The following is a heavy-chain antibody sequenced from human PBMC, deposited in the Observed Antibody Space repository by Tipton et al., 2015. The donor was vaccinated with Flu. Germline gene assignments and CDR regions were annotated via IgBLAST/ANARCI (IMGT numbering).Heavy chain of an antibody. Sequence: SLRLSCAASEFTFSSYWMSWVRQAPGKGLEWVANIKQDGSVKYYVDSVKGRFTISRDNAKNSLFLQMNSLRTEDTALYYCARDPEPNVVPSATIVLPVSFFDLWGRGTLVTVSS. CDR2: IKQDGSVK. D-gene: IGHD2-2*01. V-gene: IGHV3-7*03. J-gene: IGHJ2*01. CDR1: EFTFSSYW. CDR3: ARDPEPNVVPSATIVLPVSFFDL.